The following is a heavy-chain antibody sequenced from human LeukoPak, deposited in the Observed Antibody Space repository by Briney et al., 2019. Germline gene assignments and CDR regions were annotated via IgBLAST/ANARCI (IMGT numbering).Heavy chain of an antibody. D-gene: IGHD5-12*01. J-gene: IGHJ3*02. CDR3: ARVSRYSGYEGDAFDI. CDR2: IYPGDSDT. Sequence: GESLKISCKGSGYSFTSYWIGWVRQMPGKGLEWMGIIYPGDSDTRYGPSFQGQVTISADKSISTAYLQWSSLKTSDTAMYYCARVSRYSGYEGDAFDIWGQGTMVTVSS. V-gene: IGHV5-51*01. CDR1: GYSFTSYW.